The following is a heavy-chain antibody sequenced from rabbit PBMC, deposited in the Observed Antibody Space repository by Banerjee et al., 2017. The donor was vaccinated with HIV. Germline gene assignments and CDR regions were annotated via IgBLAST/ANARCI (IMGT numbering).Heavy chain of an antibody. CDR2: ITYRGSA. CDR1: GFDFSSYA. Sequence: QEQLKESGGGLVQPGGSLKLSCKASGFDFSSYAITWVRQAPGKGLEYIGYITYRGSAYYASWVNGGFTISRENTQNTLYLQLNSLTAADTATYFCARSNTYYGMDLWGPGTLVTVS. CDR3: ARSNTYYGMDL. V-gene: IGHV1S29*01. J-gene: IGHJ6*01.